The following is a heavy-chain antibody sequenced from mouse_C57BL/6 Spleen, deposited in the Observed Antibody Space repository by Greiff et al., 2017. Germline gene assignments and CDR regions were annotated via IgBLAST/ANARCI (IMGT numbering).Heavy chain of an antibody. CDR3: AREEQLRLHGLAY. CDR2: INPSPGGT. J-gene: IGHJ3*01. Sequence: VHVKQSGPELVKPGASVKISCKASGYSFTGYYMNWVKQSPEKSLEWIGEINPSPGGTPYNQKFKAKATLTVDTSASTAYMQLKSLTSEDSAVYYGAREEQLRLHGLAYWGQGTLVTVSA. V-gene: IGHV1-42*01. D-gene: IGHD3-2*02. CDR1: GYSFTGYY.